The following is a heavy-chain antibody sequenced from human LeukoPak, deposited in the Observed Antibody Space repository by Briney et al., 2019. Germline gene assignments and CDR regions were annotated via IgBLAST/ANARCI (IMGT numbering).Heavy chain of an antibody. Sequence: GGSLRLSCAASGFTFSNYAMSWVRQAPGKGLEWVSAIGGSGGSTYYADSVKGRFTISRDNSKNTLYLQMNSLRAEDTAVYYCAKVREYYYYGMDVWGQGTTVTVSS. J-gene: IGHJ6*02. V-gene: IGHV3-23*01. CDR1: GFTFSNYA. D-gene: IGHD3-10*01. CDR3: AKVREYYYYGMDV. CDR2: IGGSGGST.